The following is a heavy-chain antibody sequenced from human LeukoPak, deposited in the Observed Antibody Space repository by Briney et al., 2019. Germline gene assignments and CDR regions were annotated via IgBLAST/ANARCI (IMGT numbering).Heavy chain of an antibody. CDR3: ASGGMSTGPYYYFYYMDV. CDR2: ISCDGYNK. J-gene: IGHJ6*03. Sequence: GGPLRLSCAASGFPFSRHVIHWLRKAPGKGVEWVALISCDGYNKFYADSVKGRFPLSRDNSRNTLYLQMKSLRGEDAAVYSCASGGMSTGPYYYFYYMDVWGKGTAVTVS. V-gene: IGHV3-30*04. D-gene: IGHD5/OR15-5a*01. CDR1: GFPFSRHV.